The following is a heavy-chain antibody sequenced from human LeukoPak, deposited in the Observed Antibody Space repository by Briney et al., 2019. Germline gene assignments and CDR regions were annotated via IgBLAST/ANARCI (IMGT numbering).Heavy chain of an antibody. CDR3: ARDALYMVRDPIFLPTY. Sequence: PGGSLRLSCAASGFTFTSYPMHWVRQAPGKGLEWVAVIKYDGKNKFYADSVKGLFTISRDNAKNTLYLQMNSLRAEDTAVYYCARDALYMVRDPIFLPTYWGQGTLVIVSA. CDR2: IKYDGKNK. V-gene: IGHV3-30*04. CDR1: GFTFTSYP. D-gene: IGHD3-10*01. J-gene: IGHJ4*02.